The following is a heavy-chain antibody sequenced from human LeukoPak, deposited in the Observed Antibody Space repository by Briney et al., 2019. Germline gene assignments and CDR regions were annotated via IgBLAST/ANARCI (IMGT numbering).Heavy chain of an antibody. CDR3: PKDQRWESPHYLAS. D-gene: IGHD1-26*01. CDR1: GFTFSSSA. Sequence: GGSLRLSCAASGFTFSSSAMSWVRQVPGKGLEWVSGISASGGSTYYADSVRGRFTISRDNSKNTLYVQMNSLRDEDTAVYYCPKDQRWESPHYLASWGQGTLVTVSS. V-gene: IGHV3-23*01. J-gene: IGHJ4*02. CDR2: ISASGGST.